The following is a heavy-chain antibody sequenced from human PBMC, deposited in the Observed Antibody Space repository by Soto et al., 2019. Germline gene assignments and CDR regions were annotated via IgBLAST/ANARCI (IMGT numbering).Heavy chain of an antibody. V-gene: IGHV3-48*01. CDR2: ISSSSSTI. Sequence: GGSLILSCAASGFTFSTYSMNWVRQAPGKGLEWVSYISSSSSTIFYTDSVKGRFTVSRDNSKNTLYLQMNNLRAEDTAVYYCAKDLGYPINDYWGQGTLVTVSS. CDR1: GFTFSTYS. J-gene: IGHJ4*02. CDR3: AKDLGYPINDY. D-gene: IGHD3-16*02.